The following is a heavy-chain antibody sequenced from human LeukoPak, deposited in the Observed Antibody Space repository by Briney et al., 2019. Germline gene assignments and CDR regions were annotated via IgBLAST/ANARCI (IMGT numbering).Heavy chain of an antibody. CDR2: INQTGSEK. CDR3: ARALGRSTGDY. CDR1: GFIFSSHW. V-gene: IGHV3-7*04. D-gene: IGHD7-27*01. J-gene: IGHJ4*02. Sequence: WGSLRLSCGASGFIFSSHWMSWVRQAPGKGLEWVANINQTGSEKYYVDSVKGRFTISRDNAKNSLFLQMDSLRVEDTAVYYCARALGRSTGDYWGQGTLVPVSS.